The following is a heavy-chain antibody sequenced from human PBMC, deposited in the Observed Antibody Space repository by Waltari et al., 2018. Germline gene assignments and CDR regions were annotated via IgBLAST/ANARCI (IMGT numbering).Heavy chain of an antibody. Sequence: QVQLVQSGAEVQKPGSSVQVSCKTSADILRRYAISWVRQAPGQGLGWMGRIIPIFGSTYYAQKFQGRLTITRDTSASTAYMELSSLRSEDMAVYYCARGEYYYDSSGYYLTYYFDYWGQGTLVTVSS. D-gene: IGHD3-22*01. CDR3: ARGEYYYDSSGYYLTYYFDY. V-gene: IGHV1-69*05. J-gene: IGHJ4*02. CDR1: ADILRRYA. CDR2: IIPIFGST.